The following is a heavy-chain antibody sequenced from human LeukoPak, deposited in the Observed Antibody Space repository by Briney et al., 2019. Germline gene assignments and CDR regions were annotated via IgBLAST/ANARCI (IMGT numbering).Heavy chain of an antibody. D-gene: IGHD2-2*01. CDR1: GFTFSSYS. J-gene: IGHJ4*02. CDR2: ISSSSSYI. Sequence: GGSLRLSCAASGFTFSSYSMNWVRQAPGKGLEWVSSISSSSSYIYYADSVKGRFTISRDNAKNSLYLQMNSLRAEDTAVYYCASHPDPSYCSSTSCYAQIDYWGQGTLVTVSS. CDR3: ASHPDPSYCSSTSCYAQIDY. V-gene: IGHV3-21*01.